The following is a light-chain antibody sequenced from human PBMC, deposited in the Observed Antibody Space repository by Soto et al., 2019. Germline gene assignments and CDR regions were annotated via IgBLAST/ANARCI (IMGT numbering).Light chain of an antibody. CDR1: NSNIGSNT. CDR3: AAWDDSLNGCV. J-gene: IGLJ1*01. Sequence: QSVLTQPPSASGTPGQRVTISCSGSNSNIGSNTVNWYQQLPGTAPKLLIFSNNQRPSGVPDRFSASKSGTSASLAISGLQSEDEAYYYCAAWDDSLNGCVFGTGTKVTVL. CDR2: SNN. V-gene: IGLV1-44*01.